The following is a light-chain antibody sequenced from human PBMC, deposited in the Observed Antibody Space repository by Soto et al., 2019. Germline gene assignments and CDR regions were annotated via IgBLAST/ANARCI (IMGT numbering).Light chain of an antibody. V-gene: IGLV2-14*03. CDR1: SSDVGGYNY. CDR3: SSYTASSTYV. Sequence: QSALTQPASVSGSPGQSITISCTGTSSDVGGYNYVSWYQHHPGKAPKLMIFDVSNRPSGVSNRFSGSKSGNTASLTISGLKAGDEADYNCSSYTASSTYVFGTGTKLTVL. J-gene: IGLJ1*01. CDR2: DVS.